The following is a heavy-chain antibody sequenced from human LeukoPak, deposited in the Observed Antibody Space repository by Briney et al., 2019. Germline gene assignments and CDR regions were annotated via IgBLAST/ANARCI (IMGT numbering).Heavy chain of an antibody. CDR3: ASSSNRWAFDI. V-gene: IGHV5-51*01. CDR1: GSSFTSYW. CDR2: IYPGDSDT. D-gene: IGHD6-13*01. J-gene: IGHJ3*02. Sequence: GESLKISCKGSGSSFTSYWIGWVRQLPGKGLEWMGVIYPGDSDTRYSPSFQGQVTISADKSISTAYLQWSSLKASDTAMYYCASSSNRWAFDIWGQGTMVTVSS.